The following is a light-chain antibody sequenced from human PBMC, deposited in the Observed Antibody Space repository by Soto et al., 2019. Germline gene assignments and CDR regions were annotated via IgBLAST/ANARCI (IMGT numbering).Light chain of an antibody. CDR2: GAS. CDR3: QHHNSYSQT. CDR1: QSNKHY. Sequence: DIQMTQSPPTLSASVGDRVTITCRASQSNKHYLAWYQQMPGKAPKLLNYGASTLQSRVTSKISGSGFGTEFTLTIISLQPDDFGTYFCQHHNSYSQTFGQGTKVDIK. J-gene: IGKJ1*01. V-gene: IGKV1-5*01.